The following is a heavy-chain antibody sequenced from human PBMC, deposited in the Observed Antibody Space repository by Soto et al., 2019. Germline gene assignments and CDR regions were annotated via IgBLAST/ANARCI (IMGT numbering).Heavy chain of an antibody. CDR3: ARDHCTNGVCPLAV. CDR2: IYQSGST. CDR1: GGSLSSGGFS. V-gene: IGHV4-30-2*01. J-gene: IGHJ6*02. Sequence: LTCAVSGGSLSSGGFSWNWIRQPPGKALEWIGYIYQSGSTYYNPSLKRRVIISQDRSTNQFSLNLSSVTAADTAVYYCARDHCTNGVCPLAVWGQGTTVTGSS. D-gene: IGHD2-8*01.